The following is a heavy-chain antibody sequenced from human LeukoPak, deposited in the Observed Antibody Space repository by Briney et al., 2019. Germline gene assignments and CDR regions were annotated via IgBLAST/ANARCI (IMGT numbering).Heavy chain of an antibody. V-gene: IGHV3-23*01. CDR1: GFTFSSYA. D-gene: IGHD2-15*01. CDR3: AKHSLVVAATGCFDY. CDR2: ISGGGGST. J-gene: IGHJ4*02. Sequence: GGSLRLSCAASGFTFSSYAMSWVRQAPGKGLEWVSAISGGGGSTYYADSVKGRFTISRDNSKNTLYLQMNSLRAEDTAVYYCAKHSLVVAATGCFDYWGQGTLVTVSS.